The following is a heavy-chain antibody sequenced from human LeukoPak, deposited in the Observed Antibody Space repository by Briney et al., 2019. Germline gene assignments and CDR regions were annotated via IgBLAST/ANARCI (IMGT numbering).Heavy chain of an antibody. J-gene: IGHJ4*02. D-gene: IGHD3-9*01. Sequence: SETLPLTCTVSGGSISSYYWSWIRQPPGKGLEWIGYIYYSGSTNYNPSLKSRVTISVDTSKNQFSLKLSSVTAADTAVYYCARQRRGYFDWLALDYWGQGTLVTVSS. V-gene: IGHV4-59*08. CDR2: IYYSGST. CDR1: GGSISSYY. CDR3: ARQRRGYFDWLALDY.